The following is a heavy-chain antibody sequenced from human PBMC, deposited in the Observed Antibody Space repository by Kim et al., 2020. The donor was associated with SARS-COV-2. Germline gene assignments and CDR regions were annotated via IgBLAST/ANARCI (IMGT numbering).Heavy chain of an antibody. D-gene: IGHD6-13*01. J-gene: IGHJ5*02. CDR3: AREESWFNRNWFDP. Sequence: ASVKVSCKASGYTFTGYYMHWVRQAPGQGLEWMGRINPNSGGTNYAQKFQGRVTMTRDTSISTAYMELSRLRSDDTAVYYCAREESWFNRNWFDPWGQGTLVTVSS. V-gene: IGHV1-2*06. CDR1: GYTFTGYY. CDR2: INPNSGGT.